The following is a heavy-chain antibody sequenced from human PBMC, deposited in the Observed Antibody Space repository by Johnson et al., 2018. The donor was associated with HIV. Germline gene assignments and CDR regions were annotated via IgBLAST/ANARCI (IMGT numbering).Heavy chain of an antibody. CDR1: GFTVSSNY. Sequence: VQLVESGGGLVQPGGSLRLSCAASGFTVSSNYMTWVRQAPGKGLEWVSVIFSGGSTYYADSVKGRFTISRDNVKNSLYLQMNSLRAEDTAVYYCASWHGDYGNAFDIWGQGTMVTVSS. J-gene: IGHJ3*02. CDR2: IFSGGST. CDR3: ASWHGDYGNAFDI. V-gene: IGHV3-66*01. D-gene: IGHD4-17*01.